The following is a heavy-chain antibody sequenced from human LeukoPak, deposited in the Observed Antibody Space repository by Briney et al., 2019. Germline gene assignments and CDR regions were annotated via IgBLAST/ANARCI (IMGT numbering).Heavy chain of an antibody. D-gene: IGHD2-2*01. CDR3: ARGLRGSPAFDY. J-gene: IGHJ4*02. Sequence: ASVKVSCKASGYTFSGYYLHWVRQAPGQGLEWMGWINPNSGGTNYAQKFQGRVTMTRDTSISTAYMELSRLRSDDTAVYYCARGLRGSPAFDYWGQGTLVTVSS. V-gene: IGHV1-2*02. CDR2: INPNSGGT. CDR1: GYTFSGYY.